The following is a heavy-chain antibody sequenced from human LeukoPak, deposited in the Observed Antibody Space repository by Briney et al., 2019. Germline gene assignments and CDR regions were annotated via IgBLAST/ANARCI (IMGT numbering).Heavy chain of an antibody. CDR2: INPNSGVT. Sequence: ASVKVSCKASGYAFTGYYMHWVRQAPGQGLEWMGWINPNSGVTYYAQKFQGRVSMTRDTSISTAYMEVSRLRSDDSALYYCARLSTPNLYYFDYWGQGTLVTVSS. V-gene: IGHV1-2*02. CDR3: ARLSTPNLYYFDY. D-gene: IGHD3-16*02. CDR1: GYAFTGYY. J-gene: IGHJ4*02.